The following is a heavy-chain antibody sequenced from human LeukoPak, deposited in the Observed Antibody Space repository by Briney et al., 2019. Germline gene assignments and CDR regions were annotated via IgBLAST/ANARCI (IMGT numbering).Heavy chain of an antibody. D-gene: IGHD1-1*01. CDR3: ARETGTTTFSWFDP. J-gene: IGHJ5*02. CDR2: IYYGGST. CDR1: GGSISSYY. Sequence: SETLSLTCTVSGGSISSYYWSWIRQPPGKGLEWIGYIYYGGSTNYNPSLKSRVTISVDTSKNQFSLKLSSVTAADTAVYYCARETGTTTFSWFDPWGQGTLVTVSS. V-gene: IGHV4-59*01.